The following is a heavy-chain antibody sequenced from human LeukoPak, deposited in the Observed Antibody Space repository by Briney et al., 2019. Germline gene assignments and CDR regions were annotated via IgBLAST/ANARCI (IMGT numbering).Heavy chain of an antibody. D-gene: IGHD2-21*01. CDR3: VVVSYCAVDCYDF. V-gene: IGHV3-23*01. CDR2: ISGSGGRT. Sequence: GGYLRLSCAASGFTFSSYAMSWVRQAPGKGLEWVSAISGSGGRTYYADSVRGRFTISRDNSKNTVYVQMNSLRAEDTAVYYCVVVSYCAVDCYDFWGRGTLVTVSS. CDR1: GFTFSSYA. J-gene: IGHJ4*02.